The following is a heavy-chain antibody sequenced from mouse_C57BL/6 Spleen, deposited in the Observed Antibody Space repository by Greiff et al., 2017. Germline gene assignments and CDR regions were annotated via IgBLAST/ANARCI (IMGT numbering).Heavy chain of an antibody. D-gene: IGHD3-3*01. J-gene: IGHJ2*01. CDR1: GYTFSSYW. Sequence: QVQLKQSGAELVKPGASVKLSCKASGYTFSSYWMHWVKQRPGRGLEWIGRIDPNGGGTKYNEKFKSKATLTVVKPTSTAYRQLSSLTSEDYAGYYGARPRGQRDYWGQGTTLTVSS. CDR3: ARPRGQRDY. V-gene: IGHV1-72*01. CDR2: IDPNGGGT.